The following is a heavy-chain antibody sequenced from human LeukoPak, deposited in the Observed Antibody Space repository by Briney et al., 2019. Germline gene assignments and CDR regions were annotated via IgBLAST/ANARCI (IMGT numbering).Heavy chain of an antibody. D-gene: IGHD3-16*01. CDR2: IVVGSGNT. CDR1: GFTFTNSA. CDR3: AALLGGFHLAQETDY. J-gene: IGHJ4*02. Sequence: SVKVSCKASGFTFTNSAVQWVRQARGQRLEWIGWIVVGSGNTNYAQRFQERVTITRDMSTSTAYMELSSLRSEDTAVYYCAALLGGFHLAQETDYWGQGTLVTVSS. V-gene: IGHV1-58*01.